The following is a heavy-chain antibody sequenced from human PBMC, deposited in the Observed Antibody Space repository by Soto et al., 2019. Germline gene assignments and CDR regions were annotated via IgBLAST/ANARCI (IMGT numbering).Heavy chain of an antibody. Sequence: EVQLVESGGGLVQPGGSLRLSCAASGFTFSRYWMSWVRQAPGKGLEWVANIKQDGSEKYYVDSVKGRFTISRDNAKNSLYLQMNSLRAEDTAVYYCARDGRLVGATDYWGQGTLVTVSS. CDR1: GFTFSRYW. V-gene: IGHV3-7*01. D-gene: IGHD1-26*01. CDR2: IKQDGSEK. CDR3: ARDGRLVGATDY. J-gene: IGHJ4*02.